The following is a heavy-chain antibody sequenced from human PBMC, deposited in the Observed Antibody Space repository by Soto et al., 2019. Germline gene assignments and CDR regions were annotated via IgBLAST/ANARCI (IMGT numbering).Heavy chain of an antibody. Sequence: QVQLVQSGAEVKKPGSSVKVSCKASGDTFSFYTINWVRQAPGLGLEWVGRINPILSMSNYAQKFQGRVTMTADKSPSTAYMELRSLRFEDTAIYNCATSYGSGYRAFDYWGQGALVTVSS. D-gene: IGHD3-10*01. CDR2: INPILSMS. V-gene: IGHV1-69*02. CDR1: GDTFSFYT. CDR3: ATSYGSGYRAFDY. J-gene: IGHJ4*02.